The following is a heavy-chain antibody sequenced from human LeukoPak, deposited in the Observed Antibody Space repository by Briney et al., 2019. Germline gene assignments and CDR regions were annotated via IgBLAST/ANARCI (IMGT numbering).Heavy chain of an antibody. J-gene: IGHJ5*02. CDR2: ISSRSNYI. CDR3: AREDSSSWYLRGYNWFDP. D-gene: IGHD6-13*01. V-gene: IGHV3-21*01. CDR1: GFTFSTYT. Sequence: GGSLRLSCAASGFTFSTYTMNWVRQAPGEGLEWVSSISSRSNYIYYVDSVKGRFTISRDNAKNSVYLQMSSLRAEDTAVYYCAREDSSSWYLRGYNWFDPWGQGTLVTVSS.